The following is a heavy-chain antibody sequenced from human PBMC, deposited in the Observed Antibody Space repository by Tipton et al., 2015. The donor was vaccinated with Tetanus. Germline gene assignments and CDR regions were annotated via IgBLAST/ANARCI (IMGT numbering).Heavy chain of an antibody. CDR1: GYTFTSYG. V-gene: IGHV1-18*01. D-gene: IGHD1-14*01. CDR3: ARESSGTGTGALDY. J-gene: IGHJ4*02. CDR2: ISAYNGNT. Sequence: QVQLVQSGGEVKKPGASVKVSCKASGYTFTSYGISWVRQAPGQGLEWMGWISAYNGNTNYAQKLQGRVTVTTDTSTSTAYMELRSRRSDDTAVYYCARESSGTGTGALDYWGQGTLVTVSS.